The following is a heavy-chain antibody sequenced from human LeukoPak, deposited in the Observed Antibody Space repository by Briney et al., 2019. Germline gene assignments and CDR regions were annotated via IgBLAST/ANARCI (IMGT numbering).Heavy chain of an antibody. Sequence: PSETLSLTCTVSGGSISSYYWSWIRQPPGKGLEWIGYIYYSGSTNYNPSLKSRVTISVDTSKNQFSLKLSSVTAADTAVYYCARLPLTTFNSDYWGQGTLVTVSS. CDR2: IYYSGST. CDR3: ARLPLTTFNSDY. D-gene: IGHD4-11*01. J-gene: IGHJ4*02. V-gene: IGHV4-59*01. CDR1: GGSISSYY.